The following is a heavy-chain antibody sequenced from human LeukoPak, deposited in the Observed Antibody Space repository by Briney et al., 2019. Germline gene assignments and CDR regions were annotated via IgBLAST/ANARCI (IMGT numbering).Heavy chain of an antibody. D-gene: IGHD5-12*01. V-gene: IGHV4-59*02. CDR3: ARGPLDSGYTYFDY. CDR2: FSYSGST. J-gene: IGHJ4*02. Sequence: SETLSLTCTVSGGPVSSYYWSWIRQPPGKGLEWIGYFSYSGSTNYNPSLKSRVTISVDTSKNQFSLKLSSVTAADTAVYYCARGPLDSGYTYFDYWGQGTLVSVAS. CDR1: GGPVSSYY.